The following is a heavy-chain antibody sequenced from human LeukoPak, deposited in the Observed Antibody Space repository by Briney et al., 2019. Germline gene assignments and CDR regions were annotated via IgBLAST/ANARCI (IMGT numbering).Heavy chain of an antibody. D-gene: IGHD3-22*01. CDR3: ARRSWLGLFGAFDI. CDR1: GGSISSSSYY. Sequence: PSETLSLTCTVSGGSISSSSYYWGWIRQPPGKGLEWIGSIYYSGSTYYNPSLKSRVTISVDTSKNQFSLKLSSVTAADTAVYYCARRSWLGLFGAFDIWGQGTMVTVSS. CDR2: IYYSGST. J-gene: IGHJ3*02. V-gene: IGHV4-39*01.